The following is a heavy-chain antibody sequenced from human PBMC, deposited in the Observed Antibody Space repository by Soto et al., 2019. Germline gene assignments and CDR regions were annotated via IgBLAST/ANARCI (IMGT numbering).Heavy chain of an antibody. CDR3: ARGGGYDSFDY. D-gene: IGHD5-12*01. V-gene: IGHV4-30-2*06. CDR1: GASSSYGVFR. J-gene: IGHJ4*01. Sequence: PSQPLSLRGTVSGASSSYGVFRCNWIRQSPGKGLEWIGYISHLENTYLHPSFKSRLTMSIDRTRNQFSLKLSSVTAADMVVYYCARGGGYDSFDYWGHGVLVTVSS. CDR2: ISHLENT.